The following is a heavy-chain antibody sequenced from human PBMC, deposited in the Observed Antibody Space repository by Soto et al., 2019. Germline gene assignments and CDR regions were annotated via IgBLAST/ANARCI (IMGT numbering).Heavy chain of an antibody. D-gene: IGHD5-12*01. CDR2: IYPGDSDT. Sequence: GESLNISCKGSGYSFSKNWIAWVRQMPGKGLEWMGIIYPGDSDTRYSPSFQGQVTISADKSISTAYLQWSSLKASDSAMYYCARPRDGYNSGVDYWGQGTLVSVSS. CDR3: ARPRDGYNSGVDY. J-gene: IGHJ4*02. V-gene: IGHV5-51*01. CDR1: GYSFSKNW.